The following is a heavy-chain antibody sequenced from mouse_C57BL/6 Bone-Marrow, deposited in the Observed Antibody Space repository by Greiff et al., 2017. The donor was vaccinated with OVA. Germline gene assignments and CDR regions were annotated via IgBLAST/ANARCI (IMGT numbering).Heavy chain of an antibody. V-gene: IGHV1-82*01. Sequence: QVQLQQSGPELVKPGASVKISCKASGYAFSSSWMNWVKQRPGKGLEWIGRIYPGDGDTNYNGKFKGKATLTADKSSSTAYMQLSSLTSEDSAVYFCASYGSSPCDYWGQGTTLTVSS. D-gene: IGHD1-1*01. CDR3: ASYGSSPCDY. CDR2: IYPGDGDT. J-gene: IGHJ2*01. CDR1: GYAFSSSW.